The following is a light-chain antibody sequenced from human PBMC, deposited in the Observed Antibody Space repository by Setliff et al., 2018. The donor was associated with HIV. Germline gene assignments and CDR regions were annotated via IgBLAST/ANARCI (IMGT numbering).Light chain of an antibody. CDR1: SEDVGTSKF. V-gene: IGLV2-23*02. CDR2: EVT. J-gene: IGLJ1*01. Sequence: QSVLAQPASVSGSPGQSITISCTGTSEDVGTSKFVSWYQQHPGKAPKLMIYEVTKRPAGVSDRLSGSKSGNTASLTISGLRAEDEATYYYCSYTSSTTYVFGTGTKVTVL. CDR3: CSYTSSTTYV.